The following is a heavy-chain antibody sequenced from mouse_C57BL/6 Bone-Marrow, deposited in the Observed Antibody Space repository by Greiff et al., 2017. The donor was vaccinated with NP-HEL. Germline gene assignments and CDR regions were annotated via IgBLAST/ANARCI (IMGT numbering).Heavy chain of an antibody. D-gene: IGHD1-1*01. CDR2: IRLKSDNYAT. CDR3: TSTTVVAPFAY. CDR1: GFTFSNYW. J-gene: IGHJ3*01. V-gene: IGHV6-3*01. Sequence: DVMLVESGGGLVQPGGSMKLSCVASGFTFSNYWMNWVRQSPEKGLEWVAQIRLKSDNYATHYAESVKGRFTISRDDSKSSVYLQMNNLRAEDTGIYYCTSTTVVAPFAYWGQGTLVTVSA.